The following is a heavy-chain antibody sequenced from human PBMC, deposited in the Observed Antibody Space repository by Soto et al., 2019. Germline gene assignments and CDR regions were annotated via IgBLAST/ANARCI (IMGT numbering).Heavy chain of an antibody. CDR1: GGSISSGGYY. CDR3: ARDRARDGNWFDP. D-gene: IGHD2-15*01. Sequence: SETLSLTCTVSGGSISSGGYYWSWIRQHPEKGLERIGYIYYTGRTYYNPSLKSRLTISVDTSKNQFSLKLSSVTAADTAVYYCARDRARDGNWFDPWGQGTLVTVSS. CDR2: IYYTGRT. V-gene: IGHV4-31*03. J-gene: IGHJ5*02.